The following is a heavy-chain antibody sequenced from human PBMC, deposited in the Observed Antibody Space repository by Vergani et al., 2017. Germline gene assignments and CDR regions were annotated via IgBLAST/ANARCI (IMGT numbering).Heavy chain of an antibody. V-gene: IGHV3-33*01. CDR1: GFTFSNYG. D-gene: IGHD4/OR15-4a*01. CDR3: AANFDF. J-gene: IGHJ4*02. Sequence: QVQLVESGGGVVQPGRSLRLSCAGSGFTFSNYGLHWVRQAPGKGLEWVAVIWYDGSNKYYADSVKGRFSVSRDNSKNTVYLQMNSLRAEDTAVYYGAANFDFWGQGTLVTVSS. CDR2: IWYDGSNK.